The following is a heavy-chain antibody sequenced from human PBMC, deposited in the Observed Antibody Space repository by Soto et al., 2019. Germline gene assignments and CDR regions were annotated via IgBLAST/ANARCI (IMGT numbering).Heavy chain of an antibody. CDR2: IKSGSNYM. D-gene: IGHD3-10*01. Sequence: EVQLVESGGGLAQPGGSLRLSCTASGFTFSDYSMNWVRQAPGKGLEWISYIKSGSNYMSYADSVQGRFTISRDNAKNSLYLQMNSLRAEDMAVYYCLRDIYYSFDSWGQGTLVTVSS. V-gene: IGHV3-48*01. CDR3: LRDIYYSFDS. J-gene: IGHJ5*01. CDR1: GFTFSDYS.